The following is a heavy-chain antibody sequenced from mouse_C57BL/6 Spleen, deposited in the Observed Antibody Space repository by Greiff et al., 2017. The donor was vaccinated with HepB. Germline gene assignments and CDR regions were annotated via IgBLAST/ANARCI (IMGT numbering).Heavy chain of an antibody. CDR3: AIVITTVPRYFDV. CDR1: GYTFTSYW. V-gene: IGHV1-74*01. Sequence: QVQLQQPGAELVKPGASVKVSCKASGYTFTSYWMHWVKQRPGQGLEWIGRIHPSDSDTNYNQKFKGKATLTVDKSSSTAYMQLSSLTSEDSAVYYWAIVITTVPRYFDVWGTGTTVTVSS. D-gene: IGHD1-1*01. J-gene: IGHJ1*03. CDR2: IHPSDSDT.